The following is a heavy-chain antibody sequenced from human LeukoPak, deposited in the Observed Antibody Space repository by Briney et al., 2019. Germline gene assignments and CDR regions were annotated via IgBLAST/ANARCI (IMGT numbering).Heavy chain of an antibody. CDR2: IYHSGST. CDR1: GGSISSGGYY. V-gene: IGHV4-30-2*01. J-gene: IGHJ3*02. D-gene: IGHD2/OR15-2a*01. Sequence: SETLSLTCTVSGGSISSGGYYWSWIRQPPGKGLEWIGYIYHSGSTYYNPSLKSRVTISVDRSKNQFSLKLSSVTAADTAVYYCAGESMKGAFDIWGQGTMVTVSS. CDR3: AGESMKGAFDI.